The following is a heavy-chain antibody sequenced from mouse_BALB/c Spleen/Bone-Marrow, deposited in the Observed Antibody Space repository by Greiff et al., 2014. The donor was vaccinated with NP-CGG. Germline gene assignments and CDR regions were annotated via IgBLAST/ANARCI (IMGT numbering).Heavy chain of an antibody. D-gene: IGHD2-2*01. CDR1: GFNFSYST. CDR2: ISTGGSTT. V-gene: IGHV5-12-2*01. Sequence: EVKLLESGGGLVQPGGSLKLSCAASGFNFSYSTMSWVSQTPEKRLEWVAYISTGGSTTYHPDTVKGRFTISRDNAKNTLYLQMSSLKSEDTAMYYCARDVYDVGGALAYWGQGTSVTVSS. CDR3: ARDVYDVGGALAY. J-gene: IGHJ4*01.